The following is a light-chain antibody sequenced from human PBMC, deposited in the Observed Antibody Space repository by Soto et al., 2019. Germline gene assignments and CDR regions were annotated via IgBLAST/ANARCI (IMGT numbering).Light chain of an antibody. J-gene: IGLJ1*01. CDR3: CSFSTSGTHV. CDR2: DVN. V-gene: IGLV2-14*01. CDR1: SSDVNTYDY. Sequence: ALTQPASVSGSPGQSITISCTGTSSDVNTYDYVSWHQQHPGKAPKLIIYDVNNRPSGFSSRFSGSKSGNTASLTISGLQAEDEADYYCCSFSTSGTHVFGTGTKVTVL.